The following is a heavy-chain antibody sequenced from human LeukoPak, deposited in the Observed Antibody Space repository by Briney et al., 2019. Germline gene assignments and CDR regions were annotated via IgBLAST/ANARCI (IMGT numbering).Heavy chain of an antibody. D-gene: IGHD3-16*01. CDR3: ARLNTFGGVSNAFDI. Sequence: GESLKISCKGSGYSFTSYWIGWVRQMPGKGLEWMGIIYPGDSDTRYSPSFQGQVTISADKSISTAYLQWSSLKASDTAMYYCARLNTFGGVSNAFDIWGQGTMVTVSS. J-gene: IGHJ3*02. V-gene: IGHV5-51*01. CDR1: GYSFTSYW. CDR2: IYPGDSDT.